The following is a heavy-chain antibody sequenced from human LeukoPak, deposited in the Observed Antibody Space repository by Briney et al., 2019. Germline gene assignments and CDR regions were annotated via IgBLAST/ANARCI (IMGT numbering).Heavy chain of an antibody. CDR1: GYRLANVG. D-gene: IGHD3-22*01. CDR2: IYPGDSDT. Sequence: GESLKISCQGPGYRLANVGIAWVRQMPGKGLEWMGIIYPGDSDTRYSPSFQGQVTISADKSISTAYLQWSSLKASDTAMYYCARPPDGDSGGYYYFDYWGQGTLVTVSS. CDR3: ARPPDGDSGGYYYFDY. J-gene: IGHJ4*02. V-gene: IGHV5-51*01.